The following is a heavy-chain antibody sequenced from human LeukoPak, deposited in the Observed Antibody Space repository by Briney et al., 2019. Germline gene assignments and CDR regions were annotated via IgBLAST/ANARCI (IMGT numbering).Heavy chain of an antibody. J-gene: IGHJ5*02. V-gene: IGHV3-48*03. Sequence: GGSLRLSCVISEFTFSSYEMSWVRQPPGKGLEWVSYISTSGSTIYYADSVKGRFTISRDNAKNSLYLQMDSLRAEDTAVYYCARDRGYSYANNWFDPWGQGTLDTVSS. D-gene: IGHD3-16*01. CDR1: EFTFSSYE. CDR2: ISTSGSTI. CDR3: ARDRGYSYANNWFDP.